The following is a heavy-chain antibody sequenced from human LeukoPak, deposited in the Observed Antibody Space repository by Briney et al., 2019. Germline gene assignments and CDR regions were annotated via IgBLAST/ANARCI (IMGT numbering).Heavy chain of an antibody. CDR3: VWSGYDIDY. J-gene: IGHJ4*02. D-gene: IGHD3-3*01. V-gene: IGHV4-34*01. CDR2: INHSGST. CDR1: GGSFSGYY. Sequence: SETLSLTCAVYGGSFSGYYWSWIRQPPGKGLGWIGEINHSGSTNYNPSLKSRVAISVDTSKNQFSLKLSSVTAADTAVYYCVWSGYDIDYWGQGTLVTVSS.